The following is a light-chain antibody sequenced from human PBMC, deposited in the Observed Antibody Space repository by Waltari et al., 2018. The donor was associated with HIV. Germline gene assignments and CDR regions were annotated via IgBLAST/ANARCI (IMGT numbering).Light chain of an antibody. CDR2: GNN. Sequence: QSVLTQPPSVSVAPGQRVTISCTGRSSNIGAGYAVHWYQQLPGTAPKLLIFGNNNRPSGVPDRFSGSKSGTSASLAITGLQAEDEADYYCQSYDSSLSGWVFGGGTKLTVL. J-gene: IGLJ3*02. CDR1: SSNIGAGYA. CDR3: QSYDSSLSGWV. V-gene: IGLV1-40*01.